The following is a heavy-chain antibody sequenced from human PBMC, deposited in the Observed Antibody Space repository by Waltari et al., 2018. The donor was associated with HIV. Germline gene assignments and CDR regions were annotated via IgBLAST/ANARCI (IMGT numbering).Heavy chain of an antibody. D-gene: IGHD3-10*01. CDR3: APTAYYYGSGRTEFDP. J-gene: IGHJ5*02. Sequence: QLQESGPGLVKPSETLSLTCTVSGGSISSSSYYWAWIRQPPGTGLEWIGSIYYSGSTYYNPSLKSRVTISVDTSKNQFSLKLSSVTAADTAVYYCAPTAYYYGSGRTEFDPWGQGTLVTVSS. V-gene: IGHV4-39*01. CDR2: IYYSGST. CDR1: GGSISSSSYY.